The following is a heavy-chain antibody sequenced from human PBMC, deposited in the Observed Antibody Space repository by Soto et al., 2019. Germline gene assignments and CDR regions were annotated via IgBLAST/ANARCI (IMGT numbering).Heavy chain of an antibody. CDR3: ARVSQGRCKWWELLGWFDP. D-gene: IGHD1-26*01. V-gene: IGHV4-59*01. Sequence: QVQLQESGPGLVKPSETLSLTCTVSGGSISSYYWSWIRQPPGKGLEWIGYIYYSGSTNYNPSLKSRVTISVDTSKNQFSLKLSSVTAADTAVYYCARVSQGRCKWWELLGWFDPWGQGTLVTVSS. CDR2: IYYSGST. CDR1: GGSISSYY. J-gene: IGHJ5*02.